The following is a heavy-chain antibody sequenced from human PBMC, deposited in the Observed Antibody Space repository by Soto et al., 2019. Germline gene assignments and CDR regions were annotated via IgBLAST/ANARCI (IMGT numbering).Heavy chain of an antibody. CDR1: GGSVRAPDW. J-gene: IGHJ5*01. CDR2: VHISGHS. D-gene: IGHD2-21*02. CDR3: ARVRQGCSANDCYFDP. V-gene: IGHV4-4*02. Sequence: SETLSLTCTLSGGSVRAPDWWNWVRQSPDKGLEWIAEVHISGHSNYNPSLRSRVSVSIDSSKNQFYLNLNSVTAADTAIYYCARVRQGCSANDCYFDPWGQATQVT.